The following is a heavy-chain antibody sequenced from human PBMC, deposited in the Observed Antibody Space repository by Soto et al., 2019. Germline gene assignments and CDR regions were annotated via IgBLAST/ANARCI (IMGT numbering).Heavy chain of an antibody. D-gene: IGHD2-21*02. CDR2: INHSGST. J-gene: IGHJ4*02. CDR3: ARRRCGGDCYSPIDY. V-gene: IGHV4-34*01. CDR1: GGSFSGYY. Sequence: QVQLQQWGAGLLKPSETLSLTCAVYGGSFSGYYWSWIRQPPGKGLEWIGEINHSGSTNYNPPLKGRVTISVDTSKNQFSLKLSSVTAADTAVYYCARRRCGGDCYSPIDYWGQGTLVTVSS.